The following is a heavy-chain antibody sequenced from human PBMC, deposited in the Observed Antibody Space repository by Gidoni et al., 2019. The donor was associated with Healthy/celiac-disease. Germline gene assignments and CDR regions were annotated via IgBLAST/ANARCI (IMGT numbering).Heavy chain of an antibody. V-gene: IGHV4-31*03. CDR3: ARGSPYGDYLFDY. Sequence: QVQLQESGPGLVQPSQTLSLTCTVSGGSISSGGYYWSWIRQHPGKGLEWIGYIYYSGSTYYNPSLKSRVTISVGTSKNQFSLKLSSVTAADTAVYYCARGSPYGDYLFDYWGQGTLVTVSS. CDR2: IYYSGST. J-gene: IGHJ4*02. D-gene: IGHD4-17*01. CDR1: GGSISSGGYY.